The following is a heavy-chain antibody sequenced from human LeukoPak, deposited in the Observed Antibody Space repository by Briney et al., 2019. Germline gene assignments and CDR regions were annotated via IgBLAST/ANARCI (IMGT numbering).Heavy chain of an antibody. CDR1: GYTFTGYY. V-gene: IGHV1-2*02. Sequence: SLVKVSCKAFGYTFTGYYMHWVRQAPGQGLEWMGWINLNSGGTNYAQKFQGRVTVTRDTSISTAYMELSSLRSDDTAVYYCARDLISMGGLSFDYWGQGTLVTVSS. D-gene: IGHD2-15*01. J-gene: IGHJ4*02. CDR2: INLNSGGT. CDR3: ARDLISMGGLSFDY.